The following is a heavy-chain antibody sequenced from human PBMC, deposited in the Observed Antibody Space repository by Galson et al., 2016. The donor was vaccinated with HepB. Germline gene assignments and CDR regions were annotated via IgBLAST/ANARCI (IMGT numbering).Heavy chain of an antibody. CDR2: FYPGDSEI. Sequence: QSGAEVKKPGESLKISCKGEGYVFSSYWIAWVRQTPDKGLEWMGLFYPGDSEIRYSPSFQGQVTFSADKSINTAYMQWSSLKASDPAIYYCARLVSSRSPYDSWGQGTLVTVSS. V-gene: IGHV5-51*01. CDR3: ARLVSSRSPYDS. CDR1: GYVFSSYW. D-gene: IGHD3-22*01. J-gene: IGHJ4*02.